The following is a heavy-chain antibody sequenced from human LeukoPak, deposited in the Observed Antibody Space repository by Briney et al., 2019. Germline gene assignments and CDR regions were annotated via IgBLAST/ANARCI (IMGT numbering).Heavy chain of an antibody. D-gene: IGHD6-19*01. V-gene: IGHV4-4*07. CDR3: ARGGYSSGRALDY. CDR2: IYSSGSS. CDR1: GGSISSYY. Sequence: SETLSLTCTVSGGSISSYYWNWIRQPAGKGLEWIGRIYSSGSSDYNSSFKSRVTMSVDMSKSQISLKLSSVTAADTAVYYCARGGYSSGRALDYWGQGTLVTVSS. J-gene: IGHJ4*02.